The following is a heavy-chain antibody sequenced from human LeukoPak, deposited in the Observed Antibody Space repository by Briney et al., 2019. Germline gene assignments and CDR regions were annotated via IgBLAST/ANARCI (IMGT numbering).Heavy chain of an antibody. CDR2: INSDGSST. CDR1: GFTFSSYW. J-gene: IGHJ4*02. D-gene: IGHD3-9*01. CDR3: ARVLRYFDWLPFDY. Sequence: GGSLRLSCAASGFTFSSYWVHWVRQAPGKGLVWVSRINSDGSSTSYADSVKGRFTISRDNAKNTLYLQMNSLRAEDTAVYYCARVLRYFDWLPFDYWGQGTLVTVSS. V-gene: IGHV3-74*01.